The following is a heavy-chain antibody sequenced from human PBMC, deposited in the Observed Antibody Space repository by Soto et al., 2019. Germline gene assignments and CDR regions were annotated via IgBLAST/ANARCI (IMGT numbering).Heavy chain of an antibody. CDR2: INPSGGST. CDR1: GYTFTSYY. Sequence: ASVKVSGKASGYTFTSYYMHGVLQAPGQWLEWMGIINPSGGSTSYAQKFQGRVTMTRDTSTSTVYMELSSLRSEDTAVYYCARDSSTYTFDYWGQGTLVTVSS. J-gene: IGHJ4*02. D-gene: IGHD6-13*01. V-gene: IGHV1-46*01. CDR3: ARDSSTYTFDY.